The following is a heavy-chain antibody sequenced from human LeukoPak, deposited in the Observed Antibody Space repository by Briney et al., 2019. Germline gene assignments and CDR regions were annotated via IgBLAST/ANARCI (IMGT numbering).Heavy chain of an antibody. CDR3: ARDRVVVVPAASAQYCYGMDV. V-gene: IGHV4-31*03. Sequence: SQTLSLTCTVSGGSISSGGYYWSWIRQHPGKGLEWIGYIYYSGSTYYNPSLKSRVTISVDTSKNQFSLKLSSVTAADTAVYYCARDRVVVVPAASAQYCYGMDVWGQGTTVTVSS. CDR2: IYYSGST. J-gene: IGHJ6*02. D-gene: IGHD2-2*01. CDR1: GGSISSGGYY.